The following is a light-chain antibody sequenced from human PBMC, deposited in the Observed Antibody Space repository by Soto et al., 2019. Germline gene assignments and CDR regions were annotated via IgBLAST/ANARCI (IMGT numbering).Light chain of an antibody. V-gene: IGKV3-20*01. CDR1: QSVRSTF. J-gene: IGKJ4*01. CDR3: QQYSSYPLT. CDR2: GIS. Sequence: EIVLTQSPGTLSLSPGERATLSCRASQSVRSTFLAWYQQKPGQAPRLLIYGISSRATGIPDRFSGSGSGTDFTLTISRLEPEDFAVFYWQQYSSYPLTFGGGTKVEIK.